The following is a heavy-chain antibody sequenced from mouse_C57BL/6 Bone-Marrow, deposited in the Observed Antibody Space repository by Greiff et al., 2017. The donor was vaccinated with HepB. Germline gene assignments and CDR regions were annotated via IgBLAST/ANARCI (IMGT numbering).Heavy chain of an antibody. CDR3: AREQAGTGY. V-gene: IGHV5-4*01. CDR2: ISDGGSYT. J-gene: IGHJ2*01. Sequence: EVQLVESGGGLVKPGGSLKLSCAASGFTFSSYAMSWVRQTPEKRLEWVATISDGGSYTYYPDNVKGRFTISRDNAKNNLYLQMSHLKSEDTAMYYCAREQAGTGYWGQGTTLTVSS. D-gene: IGHD4-1*01. CDR1: GFTFSSYA.